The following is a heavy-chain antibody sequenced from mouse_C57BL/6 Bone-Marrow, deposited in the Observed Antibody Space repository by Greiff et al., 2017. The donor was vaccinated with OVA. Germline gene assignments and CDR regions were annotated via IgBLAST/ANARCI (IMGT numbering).Heavy chain of an antibody. CDR2: ISYSGST. D-gene: IGHD2-1*01. CDR3: ARIPYGNSYYYAMDY. V-gene: IGHV3-8*01. J-gene: IGHJ4*01. CDR1: GYSITSDY. Sequence: EVMLVESGPGLAKPSQTLSLTCSVTGYSITSDYWNWIRKFPGNKLEYMGYISYSGSTYYNPSLKSRISITRDTSKNQYYLQLNSVTTEDTATYYCARIPYGNSYYYAMDYWGQGTSVTVSS.